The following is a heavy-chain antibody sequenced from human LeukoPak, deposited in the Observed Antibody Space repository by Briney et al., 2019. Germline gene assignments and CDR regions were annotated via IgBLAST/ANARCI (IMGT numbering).Heavy chain of an antibody. D-gene: IGHD1-26*01. CDR1: GGTFSSYA. V-gene: IGHV1-69*05. CDR3: ARSIVGASHFDY. J-gene: IGHJ4*02. Sequence: ASVKVSCKASGGTFSSYAISWLRQAPGQGLEWMGGIIPIFGTANYAQKFQGRVTITTDESTSTAYMKLSSLRSEDTAVYYCARSIVGASHFDYWGQGTLVTVSS. CDR2: IIPIFGTA.